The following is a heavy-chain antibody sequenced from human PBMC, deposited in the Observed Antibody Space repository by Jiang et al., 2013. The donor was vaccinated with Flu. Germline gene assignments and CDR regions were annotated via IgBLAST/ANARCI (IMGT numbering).Heavy chain of an antibody. CDR1: GYSISSGYY. D-gene: IGHD4-17*01. J-gene: IGHJ2*01. V-gene: IGHV4-38-2*02. CDR3: ARDADYGDYVIWYFDL. CDR2: VYHSGST. Sequence: LLKPSETLSLTCTVSGYSISSGYYWGWIRQPPGKGLEWIGSVYHSGSTYYNPSLKSRVTISVDTSNNQFSLKLSSVTAADTAVYYCARDADYGDYVIWYFDLWGRGTLVTVSS.